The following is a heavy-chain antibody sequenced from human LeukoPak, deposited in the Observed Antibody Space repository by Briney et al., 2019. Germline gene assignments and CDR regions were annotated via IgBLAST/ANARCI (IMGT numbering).Heavy chain of an antibody. CDR1: GGSVSGYY. Sequence: SETLSLTCAVDGGSVSGYYWSWIRQPPGGGLECMGEMNQSGSTNYKPSLKSRVTISVDTSKNQFSLKLSSVTAADTAVYYCARAGIAVAGPFDPWGQGTLVTVSS. CDR2: MNQSGST. J-gene: IGHJ5*02. CDR3: ARAGIAVAGPFDP. V-gene: IGHV4-34*01. D-gene: IGHD6-19*01.